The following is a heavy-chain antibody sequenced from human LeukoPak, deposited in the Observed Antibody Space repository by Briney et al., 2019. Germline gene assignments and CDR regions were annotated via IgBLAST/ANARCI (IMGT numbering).Heavy chain of an antibody. D-gene: IGHD3-10*01. V-gene: IGHV1-18*01. J-gene: IGHJ5*02. Sequence: ASVKVSCKASGYTFTSYGISWVRQAPGQGLEWMGWISAYNGNTNYAQKLQGRVTMPTDTSTSTAYMELRSLRSDDTAVYYCARGPPMVRGVILNWFDPWGQGTLVTVSS. CDR3: ARGPPMVRGVILNWFDP. CDR2: ISAYNGNT. CDR1: GYTFTSYG.